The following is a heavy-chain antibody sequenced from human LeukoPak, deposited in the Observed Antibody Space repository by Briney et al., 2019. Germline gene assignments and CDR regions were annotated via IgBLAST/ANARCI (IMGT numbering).Heavy chain of an antibody. V-gene: IGHV3-11*04. J-gene: IGHJ4*02. CDR3: ARVPRVVTYIEYYFDY. CDR1: GFTFSDYY. CDR2: ISSSGSTI. Sequence: TGGSLRLSCAASGFTFSDYYMSWIRQAPGKGLEWVSYISSSGSTIYYADSVKGRFTISRDNAKNSLYLQMNSLRAEDTAVYYCARVPRVVTYIEYYFDYWGQGTLVTVSS. D-gene: IGHD3-3*01.